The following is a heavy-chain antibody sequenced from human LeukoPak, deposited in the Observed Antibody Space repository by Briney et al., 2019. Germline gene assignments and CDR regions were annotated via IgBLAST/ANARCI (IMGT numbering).Heavy chain of an antibody. CDR3: ARDSYGGNWSLGY. CDR1: GFTFTGYY. D-gene: IGHD4-23*01. J-gene: IGHJ4*02. Sequence: ASVKVSCKASGFTFTGYYFHWVRQGPGQGHEWMGWVNPNTGGTNYAQMFQGRVTMTRDTSISKAYMELSRLTSDDTAVYYCARDSYGGNWSLGYWGQGTLVTVSS. V-gene: IGHV1-2*02. CDR2: VNPNTGGT.